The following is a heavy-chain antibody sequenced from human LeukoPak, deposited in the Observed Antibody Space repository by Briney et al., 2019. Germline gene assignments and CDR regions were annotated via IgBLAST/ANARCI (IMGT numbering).Heavy chain of an antibody. V-gene: IGHV3-23*01. Sequence: GGSLRLSCAASGFTVNNNYMSWVRQAPGKGLEWVSTISGSGGSTNYADSVKGRFTFSRDNSKNTLYLQMNSLRAEDTAVYYCAKDLPDYGDYVEGYWGQGTLVTVSS. CDR3: AKDLPDYGDYVEGY. J-gene: IGHJ4*02. CDR2: ISGSGGST. CDR1: GFTVNNNY. D-gene: IGHD4-17*01.